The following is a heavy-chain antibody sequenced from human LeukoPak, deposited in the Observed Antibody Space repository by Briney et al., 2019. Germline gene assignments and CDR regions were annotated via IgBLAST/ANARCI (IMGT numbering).Heavy chain of an antibody. CDR1: GFTFSNYW. V-gene: IGHV3-7*01. Sequence: QPGGSLRLSCAASGFTFSNYWMSWVRQAPGKGLEWVASIKKDGSETYYVDSVRGRFTISRDNSKNTVYLQMNSLRAEDTAVYYCAKDLFDYYDSSGYYGGNSTPHWGQGTLVTVSS. D-gene: IGHD3-22*01. CDR2: IKKDGSET. J-gene: IGHJ4*02. CDR3: AKDLFDYYDSSGYYGGNSTPH.